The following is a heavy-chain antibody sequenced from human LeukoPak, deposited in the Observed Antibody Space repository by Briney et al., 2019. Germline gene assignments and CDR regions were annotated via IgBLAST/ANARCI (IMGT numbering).Heavy chain of an antibody. CDR3: ARVDWLRDYYYYMDV. J-gene: IGHJ6*03. V-gene: IGHV4-39*07. D-gene: IGHD5-12*01. Sequence: PSETLSLTCTVSGGSISSSSYYWGWIRQPPGKGLEWIASIYHSGSTYYNPSLKSRVTISVDTSTNQFSLQLSSVTAADTAVYYCARVDWLRDYYYYMDVWGSGTTVTVSS. CDR2: IYHSGST. CDR1: GGSISSSSYY.